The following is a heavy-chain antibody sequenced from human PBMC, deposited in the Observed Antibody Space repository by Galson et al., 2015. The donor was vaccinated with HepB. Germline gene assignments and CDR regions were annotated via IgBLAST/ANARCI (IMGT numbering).Heavy chain of an antibody. D-gene: IGHD6-13*01. CDR3: VRASSNWDATINNAFDA. J-gene: IGHJ3*01. Sequence: CAISGDSVSFDSATWNWIRQSPSRGLEWLGRTYYRSRWYNSYAVSVKGRISVTPDTSQNQFSLQLHSATPEDTAVYYCVRASSNWDATINNAFDAWGQGTKVTVSS. CDR1: GDSVSFDSAT. V-gene: IGHV6-1*01. CDR2: TYYRSRWYN.